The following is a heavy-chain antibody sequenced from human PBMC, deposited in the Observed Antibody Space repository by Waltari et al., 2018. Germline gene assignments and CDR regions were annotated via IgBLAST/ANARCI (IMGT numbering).Heavy chain of an antibody. CDR3: ARDQYDSARWSPNHMDV. V-gene: IGHV1-69*08. CDR2: IIPILGIA. Sequence: QVQLVQSGAEVKKPGSSVKVSCKASGGTFSSYTISWVRQAPGQGLEWMGRIIPILGIANYAQKFQGRVTITADKSTSTAYMELSSLRSEDTAVYYCARDQYDSARWSPNHMDVWGQGTTVTVSS. D-gene: IGHD3-10*01. CDR1: GGTFSSYT. J-gene: IGHJ6*02.